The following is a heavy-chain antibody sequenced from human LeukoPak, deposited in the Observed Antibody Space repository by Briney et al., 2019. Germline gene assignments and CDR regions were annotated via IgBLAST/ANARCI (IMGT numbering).Heavy chain of an antibody. CDR3: ARGGSYYDFWSGYFDYYYYMDV. CDR2: IYYSGST. D-gene: IGHD3-3*01. J-gene: IGHJ6*03. CDR1: GGSISSYY. Sequence: LETLSLTCTVSGGSISSYYWSWIRQPPGKGLEWIGYIYYSGSTNYNPPLKSRVTISVDTSKYQFSLRLTSVTAADTAVYYCARGGSYYDFWSGYFDYYYYMDVWGKWTTVSVSS. V-gene: IGHV4-59*01.